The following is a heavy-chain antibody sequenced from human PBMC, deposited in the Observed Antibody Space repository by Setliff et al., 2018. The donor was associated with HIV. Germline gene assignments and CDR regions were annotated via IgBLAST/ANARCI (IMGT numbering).Heavy chain of an antibody. J-gene: IGHJ4*02. CDR3: ARDRLLLWFDEEYYFDY. Sequence: PSETLSLTCAVSGGSISTTNWWSWVRQPPGKGLEWIGEIFHSGSTYYNPSLKSRVTISLDTSKSLFSLKLSSVSAADTAVYYCARDRLLLWFDEEYYFDYWGQGTLVTVSS. CDR1: GGSISTTNW. D-gene: IGHD3-10*01. CDR2: IFHSGST. V-gene: IGHV4-4*02.